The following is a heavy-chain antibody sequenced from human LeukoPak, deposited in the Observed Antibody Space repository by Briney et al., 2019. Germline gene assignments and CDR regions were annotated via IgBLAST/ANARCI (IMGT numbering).Heavy chain of an antibody. J-gene: IGHJ4*02. D-gene: IGHD5-12*01. CDR2: INHSGST. Sequence: KPSETLSLTCAVYGGSFSGYYWSWIRQPPGKGLEWIGEINHSGSTNYNPSLKSRVTISVDTSKNQFSLKLSSVTAADTAVYYCARGSVYSGYHYRPDWGVYWGQGTLVTVSS. V-gene: IGHV4-34*01. CDR1: GGSFSGYY. CDR3: ARGSVYSGYHYRPDWGVY.